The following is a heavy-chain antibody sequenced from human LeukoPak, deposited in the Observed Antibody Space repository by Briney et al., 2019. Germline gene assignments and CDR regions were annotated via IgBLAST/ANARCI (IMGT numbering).Heavy chain of an antibody. J-gene: IGHJ4*02. Sequence: GGSLRLSCAAPGFTFSSHLMRWGRQAQGTGLVWVSSIKGDGTAPNYADSVKGRFTISRDNAKSTLYLQMSSLRVEDTAVYHCVRNFATGDWGQGNLVTVSS. CDR2: IKGDGTAP. V-gene: IGHV3-74*01. CDR3: VRNFATGD. CDR1: GFTFSSHL. D-gene: IGHD1-14*01.